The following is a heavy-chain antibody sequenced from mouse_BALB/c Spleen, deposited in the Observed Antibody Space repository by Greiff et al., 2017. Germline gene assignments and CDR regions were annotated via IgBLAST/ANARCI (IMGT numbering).Heavy chain of an antibody. CDR1: GFTFSSYA. CDR2: ISSGGSYT. D-gene: IGHD6-1*01. J-gene: IGHJ4*01. CDR3: ARVASTRAMDY. Sequence: EVKLVESGGGLVKPGGSLKLSCAASGFTFSSYAMSWVRQSPEKRLEWVAEISSGGSYTYYPDTVTGRFTISRDNAKNTLYLEMSSLRSEDTAMYYCARVASTRAMDYWGQGTSVTVSS. V-gene: IGHV5-9-4*01.